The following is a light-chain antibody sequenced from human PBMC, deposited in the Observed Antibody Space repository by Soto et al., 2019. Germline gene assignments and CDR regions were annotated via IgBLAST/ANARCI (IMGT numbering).Light chain of an antibody. J-gene: IGKJ5*01. CDR3: QQYCSSPIT. V-gene: IGKV3-20*01. Sequence: EIVLTQSPVTLSLSPGERATLSCRASQSISSTYLAWYQQKRSQAPRLLIYGASSGATGIPDRCSGSGSGTDFTLTISRLEPDDFAVYCCQQYCSSPITFGQGTRLEIK. CDR1: QSISSTY. CDR2: GAS.